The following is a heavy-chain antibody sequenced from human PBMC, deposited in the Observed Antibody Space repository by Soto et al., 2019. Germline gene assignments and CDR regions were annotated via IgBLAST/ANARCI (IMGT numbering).Heavy chain of an antibody. CDR3: ARDVAALDY. J-gene: IGHJ4*02. CDR2: IIPMFGTA. CDR1: GYTFTSYG. Sequence: GASVKVSCKTSGYTFTSYGISWVRQAPGQGLEWMGGIIPMFGTANYAQKFQGRVTITRDTSASTAYMELSSLRSEDTAVYYCARDVAALDYWGQGTLVTVSS. D-gene: IGHD6-13*01. V-gene: IGHV1-69*05.